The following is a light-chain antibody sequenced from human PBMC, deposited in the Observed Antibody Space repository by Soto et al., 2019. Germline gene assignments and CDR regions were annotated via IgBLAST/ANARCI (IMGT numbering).Light chain of an antibody. J-gene: IGKJ4*01. CDR3: QQYGSSPLT. CDR2: DAS. CDR1: QSVRSNY. Sequence: EIVLTQSPDTLSLSPGERATLSCRASQSVRSNYLAWYQQKPGLAPRFLIYDASSRATGIPDRFSGSGSGTDFTLTISRLEPEDFAVYYCQQYGSSPLTFGGGTKVEIK. V-gene: IGKV3-20*01.